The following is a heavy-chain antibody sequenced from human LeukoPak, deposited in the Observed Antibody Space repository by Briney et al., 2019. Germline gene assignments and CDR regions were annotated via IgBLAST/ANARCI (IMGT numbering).Heavy chain of an antibody. CDR1: GYTFTSYG. CDR3: ARDPRPIVVVVAATPHAFDI. D-gene: IGHD2-15*01. CDR2: ISAYNGNT. J-gene: IGHJ3*02. V-gene: IGHV1-18*01. Sequence: ASVKVSCKASGYTFTSYGISWVRQAPGQGLEWMGWISAYNGNTNYAQKLQGRVTMTTDTSTSTAYMELRSLRSDDTAVYYCARDPRPIVVVVAATPHAFDIWGQGKMVTVSS.